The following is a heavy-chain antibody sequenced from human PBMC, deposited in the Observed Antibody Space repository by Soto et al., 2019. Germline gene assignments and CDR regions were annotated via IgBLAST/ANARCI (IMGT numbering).Heavy chain of an antibody. CDR3: ARDQMTTVTEYYYYYMDV. CDR2: ISSSNTYI. CDR1: GFTFNTYS. D-gene: IGHD4-17*01. Sequence: EVQLVESGGGLVKPGGSLSLSCAASGFTFNTYSMNWVRQAPGKGPEWVSSISSSNTYIYYADSVKGRFTISRDNAKNSLYLQMNSLRAEDTALYYCARDQMTTVTEYYYYYMDVWGKGTTVTVSS. V-gene: IGHV3-21*01. J-gene: IGHJ6*03.